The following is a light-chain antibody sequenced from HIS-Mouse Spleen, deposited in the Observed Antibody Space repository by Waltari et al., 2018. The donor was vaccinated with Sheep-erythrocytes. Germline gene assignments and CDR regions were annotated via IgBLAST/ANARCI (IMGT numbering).Light chain of an antibody. CDR3: QQYDNLPVT. J-gene: IGKJ3*01. CDR1: KDISNY. V-gene: IGKV1-33*01. Sequence: DIQMTQSPSSLSASVGDRVTITCHASKDISNYLNWYQQKPGKAPKLLIYDASNLETGVTSRFSGSGSGTDFTFTISSLQPEDIATYYCQQYDNLPVTFGPGTKVDIK. CDR2: DAS.